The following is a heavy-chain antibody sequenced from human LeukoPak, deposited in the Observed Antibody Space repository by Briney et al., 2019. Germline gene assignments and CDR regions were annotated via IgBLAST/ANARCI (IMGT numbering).Heavy chain of an antibody. Sequence: GESLKISCRGSGYSFTSYWIAWVRQMPGKGLEWMGIIYPGDSDTRYSPSFQGQVTISADKSISTAYLQWGSLKASDTAMYYCARLVPGYSGYAPADYWGQGTLVTVSS. CDR2: IYPGDSDT. CDR3: ARLVPGYSGYAPADY. V-gene: IGHV5-51*01. J-gene: IGHJ4*02. D-gene: IGHD5-12*01. CDR1: GYSFTSYW.